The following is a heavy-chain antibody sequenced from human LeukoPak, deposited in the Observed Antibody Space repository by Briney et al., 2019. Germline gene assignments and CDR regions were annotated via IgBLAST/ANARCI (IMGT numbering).Heavy chain of an antibody. CDR3: ARKLVGATDYYYGMDV. Sequence: GASVKVSCKASGYTFTSYAMNWVRQAPGQGLEWMGGILPIFGTAIYAQKFQGRVTITADESTSTAYMELSSLRSEDTAVYYCARKLVGATDYYYGMDVWGQGTTVTVSS. J-gene: IGHJ6*02. D-gene: IGHD1-26*01. CDR2: ILPIFGTA. V-gene: IGHV1-69*13. CDR1: GYTFTSYA.